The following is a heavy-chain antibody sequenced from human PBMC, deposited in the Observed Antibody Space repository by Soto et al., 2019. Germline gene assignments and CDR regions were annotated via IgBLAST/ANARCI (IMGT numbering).Heavy chain of an antibody. CDR1: GFTFTSSA. J-gene: IGHJ5*02. V-gene: IGHV1-58*01. D-gene: IGHD3-22*01. CDR3: AADKARTYYYDSSGYFDP. Sequence: SVKVSCKASGFTFTSSAVQWVRQARGQRLEWKGWIVVGSGNTNYAQKFQERVTITRDMSTSTAYMELSSLRSEDTAVYYFAADKARTYYYDSSGYFDPWGQGTLVTVSS. CDR2: IVVGSGNT.